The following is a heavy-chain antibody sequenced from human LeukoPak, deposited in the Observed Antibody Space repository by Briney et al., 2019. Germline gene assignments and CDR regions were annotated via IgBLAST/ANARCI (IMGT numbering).Heavy chain of an antibody. CDR3: ARDERITMVRGVIILFDY. Sequence: PSETLSLTCTVSGYSISSGYYWGWIRQPPGKGLEWIGSIYHSGSTYYNPSLKSRVTISVDTSKNQFPLKLSSVTAADTAVYYCARDERITMVRGVIILFDYWGQGTLVTVSS. CDR1: GYSISSGYY. J-gene: IGHJ4*02. D-gene: IGHD3-10*01. CDR2: IYHSGST. V-gene: IGHV4-38-2*02.